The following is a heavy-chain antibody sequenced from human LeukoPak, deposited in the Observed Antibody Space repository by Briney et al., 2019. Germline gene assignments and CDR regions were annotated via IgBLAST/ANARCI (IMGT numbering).Heavy chain of an antibody. CDR1: GGSISSYY. CDR2: IYTSGST. V-gene: IGHV4-4*07. CDR3: ARDLTVRGTIWFDP. D-gene: IGHD4-11*01. J-gene: IGHJ5*02. Sequence: SETLSLTCTVSGGSISSYYWSWIRQPAGKGLEWIGRIYTSGSTNYNPSLKSRVTMSVDTSKNQFSLKLSSVTAADTAVYYCARDLTVRGTIWFDPWGREPWSPSPQ.